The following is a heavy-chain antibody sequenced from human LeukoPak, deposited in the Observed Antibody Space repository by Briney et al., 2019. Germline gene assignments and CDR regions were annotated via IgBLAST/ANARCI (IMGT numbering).Heavy chain of an antibody. CDR2: ISSSGSTI. D-gene: IGHD3-22*01. CDR3: ARARRYYDSSGYYPGVDY. V-gene: IGHV3-48*03. Sequence: GGSLTLSCAASGFTFSCYEVNWVRQAAGKGLEWVSYISSSGSTIYYADSVKGRFTISRDNAKNSLYLQMNSLRAEDTAVYYCARARRYYDSSGYYPGVDYWGQGTLVTVSS. J-gene: IGHJ4*02. CDR1: GFTFSCYE.